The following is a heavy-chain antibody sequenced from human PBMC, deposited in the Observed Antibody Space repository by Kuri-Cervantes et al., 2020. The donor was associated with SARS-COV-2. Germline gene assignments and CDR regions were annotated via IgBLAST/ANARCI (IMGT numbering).Heavy chain of an antibody. Sequence: GGSLRLSCSASGFSFSSYAMHWVRQAPGKGLEWVAVIWSDGTNKYYADSAKGRFTISRDNSKNTLYLQMSSLRAEDTAVYFCARALYGGRLDYSPTSGYYYEGMDVWGQGTMVTVSS. J-gene: IGHJ6*02. D-gene: IGHD3-9*01. CDR1: GFSFSSYA. CDR2: IWSDGTNK. CDR3: ARALYGGRLDYSPTSGYYYEGMDV. V-gene: IGHV3-33*08.